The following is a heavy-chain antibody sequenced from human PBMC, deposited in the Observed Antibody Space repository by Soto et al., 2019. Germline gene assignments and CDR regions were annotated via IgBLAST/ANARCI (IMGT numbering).Heavy chain of an antibody. V-gene: IGHV4-31*03. Sequence: PSETLSLTCTVSGGSITRNGYFWSWIRQLPGKGLEWIGYIYYSGSSYYNPSLKSRVIISADTSKNHFSLNLTAVTAADTAVYYCARGILLRGPGYYYAMDIWGQGTTVTVSS. CDR1: GGSITRNGYF. CDR2: IYYSGSS. D-gene: IGHD3-10*01. J-gene: IGHJ6*02. CDR3: ARGILLRGPGYYYAMDI.